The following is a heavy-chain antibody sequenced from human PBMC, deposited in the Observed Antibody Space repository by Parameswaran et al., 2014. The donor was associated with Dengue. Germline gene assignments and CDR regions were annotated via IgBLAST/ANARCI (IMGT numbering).Heavy chain of an antibody. CDR2: ISGYNGNT. V-gene: IGHV1-18*01. Sequence: SWVRQAPGQGLEWMGRISGYNGNTNYAQKFQDRVTMTTDTSTNTVYMQLRSLRSDDTAVYYCASVQMFYFDSTGSTANDALDIWGQGTLVTVSS. J-gene: IGHJ3*02. CDR3: ASVQMFYFDSTGSTANDALDI. D-gene: IGHD3-22*01.